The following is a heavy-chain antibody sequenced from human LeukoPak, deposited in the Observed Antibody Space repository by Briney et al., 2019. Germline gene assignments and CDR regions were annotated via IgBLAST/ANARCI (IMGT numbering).Heavy chain of an antibody. Sequence: PGGSLRLSCVGSGFTFNTYAMKWVRQAPGKGLEWMAVVLFDGSDQYYADSVQGRFTISRDNSKNTLYLQMDNLRVEDTAVYYCARVSKPGWYDYYYMDVWGKGTTVIVSS. V-gene: IGHV3-30*04. D-gene: IGHD6-19*01. CDR1: GFTFNTYA. CDR3: ARVSKPGWYDYYYMDV. CDR2: VLFDGSDQ. J-gene: IGHJ6*03.